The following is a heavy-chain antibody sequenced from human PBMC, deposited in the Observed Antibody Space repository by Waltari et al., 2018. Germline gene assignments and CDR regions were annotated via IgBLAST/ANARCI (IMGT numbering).Heavy chain of an antibody. CDR2: IHDSGDT. D-gene: IGHD3-16*01. J-gene: IGHJ6*02. V-gene: IGHV4-59*01. CDR3: ARVHGSESPLSWGTDV. CDR1: GGPLTTYY. Sequence: QVQLHESGPGLVRPSETLSLTCTVSGGPLTTYYWRWVRRPPGKGLEFIGYIHDSGDTNYSPSLKSRVSMSIDTSKKQFSLKVSSVTAADSAMYYCARVHGSESPLSWGTDVWGQGTAVTVSS.